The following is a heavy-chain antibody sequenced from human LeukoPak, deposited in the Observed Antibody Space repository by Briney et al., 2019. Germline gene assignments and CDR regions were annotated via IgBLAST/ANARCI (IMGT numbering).Heavy chain of an antibody. D-gene: IGHD2-15*01. CDR1: GFTFSAYW. CDR2: ISGDGGYT. CDR3: GRDLGGNFDH. Sequence: GGSLRLSCAASGFTFSAYWMHWVRQAPGKGLVWVSRISGDGGYTTYADSVKGRFTISRDNAKPTLYLQMNSLRAEDTAVYYCGRDLGGNFDHWGQGTLVTVSS. V-gene: IGHV3-74*01. J-gene: IGHJ4*02.